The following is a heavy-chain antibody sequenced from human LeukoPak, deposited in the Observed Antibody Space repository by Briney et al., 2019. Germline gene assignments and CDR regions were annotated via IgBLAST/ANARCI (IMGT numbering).Heavy chain of an antibody. CDR2: ISGTTGRT. J-gene: IGHJ6*02. V-gene: IGHV3-23*01. CDR3: ARLAGGTECYYRLAV. CDR1: GITLSNYG. D-gene: IGHD2-21*01. Sequence: PGGSLRLSCAVSGITLSNYGMSWVRQAPGKGLEWVSGISGTTGRTFYGDSVKGRITVSRHDSRDTLYLQMLSLRAEDAAVYLCARLAGGTECYYRLAVWRQSPTVTVSS.